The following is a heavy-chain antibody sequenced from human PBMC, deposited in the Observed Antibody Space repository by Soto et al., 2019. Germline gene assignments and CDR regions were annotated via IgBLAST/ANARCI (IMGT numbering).Heavy chain of an antibody. CDR1: GFTFSSYW. CDR2: IKQDGSEI. V-gene: IGHV3-7*05. CDR3: AKSLSAIPGDS. D-gene: IGHD2-2*01. Sequence: GGSLRLSCWASGFTFSSYWMSWVRQGPGKGPEWVGNIKQDGSEIYYVDSVKGRFTIPRDNAKSSLYLQMTSLRAEDTAVYHCAKSLSAIPGDSWGQGTLVTVSS. J-gene: IGHJ4*02.